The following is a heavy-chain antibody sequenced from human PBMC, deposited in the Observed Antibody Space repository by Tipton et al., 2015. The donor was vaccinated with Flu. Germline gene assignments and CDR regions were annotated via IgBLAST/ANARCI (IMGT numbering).Heavy chain of an antibody. V-gene: IGHV3-43D*04. CDR1: GFTFKEYA. CDR2: VSWDGDRA. Sequence: GSLRLSCAASGFTFKEYAMHWVRQAPGKGLEWVSLVSWDGDRADYADSVKGRFTISRDNSKNSLYLQMNSLRVEDSAVYYCARPRLVGTPNQPEFGSWGQGTLVTVSS. J-gene: IGHJ4*02. CDR3: ARPRLVGTPNQPEFGS. D-gene: IGHD4-23*01.